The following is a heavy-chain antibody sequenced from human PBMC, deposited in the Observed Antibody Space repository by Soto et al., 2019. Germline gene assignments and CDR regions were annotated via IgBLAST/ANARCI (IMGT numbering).Heavy chain of an antibody. CDR3: VRTSLVVAAATREDY. V-gene: IGHV3-74*01. CDR2: INSDGSST. Sequence: EVQLVESGGGLVQPGGSLRLSCAASGFTFSSYWMHWGRQATGKGLVWVSRINSDGSSTSYADSVKGRFTISRDNDKNTLSLQMNSLRAEDTAVYYCVRTSLVVAAATREDYWGQGTLVTVSS. CDR1: GFTFSSYW. J-gene: IGHJ4*02. D-gene: IGHD2-15*01.